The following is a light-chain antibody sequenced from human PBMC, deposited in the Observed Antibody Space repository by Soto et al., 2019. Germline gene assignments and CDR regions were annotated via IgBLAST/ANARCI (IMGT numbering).Light chain of an antibody. CDR3: SSYTTSDTVV. CDR2: DVS. V-gene: IGLV2-14*03. CDR1: SSDVGGYNY. J-gene: IGLJ2*01. Sequence: QSALTQPASVSGSPGQSITISCTGTSSDVGGYNYVSWYQQHPGKAPKLMIYDVSNRPSGVSDRFSGSKSDNTASLTISGLQAEDEADYHCSSYTTSDTVVFGGGTKLTVL.